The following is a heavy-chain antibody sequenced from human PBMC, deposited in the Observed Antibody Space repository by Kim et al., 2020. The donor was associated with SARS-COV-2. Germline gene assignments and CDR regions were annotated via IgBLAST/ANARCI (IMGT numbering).Heavy chain of an antibody. Sequence: LKSRVTISVDTSKNQFSLKLSSVTAADTAVYYCAGEAVALTYYYYYGMDVWGQGTTVTVSS. J-gene: IGHJ6*02. CDR3: AGEAVALTYYYYYGMDV. V-gene: IGHV4-59*01. D-gene: IGHD6-19*01.